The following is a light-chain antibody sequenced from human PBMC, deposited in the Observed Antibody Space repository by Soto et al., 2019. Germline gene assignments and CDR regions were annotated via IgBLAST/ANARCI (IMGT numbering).Light chain of an antibody. J-gene: IGKJ1*01. CDR3: QQYGSSGT. CDR1: QSVSSSY. V-gene: IGKV3-20*01. Sequence: ILLTQSPGTLSLSPGERATLSCRASQSVSSSYLAWYQQKPGQAPGLLIYGASSRATGIPDRFSGSGSGTDFTLTISRLEPEDFAVYYCQQYGSSGTFGQGTKVDIK. CDR2: GAS.